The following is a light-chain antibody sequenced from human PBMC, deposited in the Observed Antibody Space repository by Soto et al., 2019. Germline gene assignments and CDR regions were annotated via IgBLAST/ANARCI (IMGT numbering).Light chain of an antibody. CDR2: EVN. CDR1: SSDVGGHNY. J-gene: IGLJ2*01. Sequence: QSALTQPASVSGSPGQSITISCTGTSSDVGGHNYVSWYQQHPGKAPKNMIYEVNNGPSGVSDRFSGSKSGNTASLTISGLQAEDEATYYCSSYTTSSTLLIFGGGTKLTVL. V-gene: IGLV2-14*01. CDR3: SSYTTSSTLLI.